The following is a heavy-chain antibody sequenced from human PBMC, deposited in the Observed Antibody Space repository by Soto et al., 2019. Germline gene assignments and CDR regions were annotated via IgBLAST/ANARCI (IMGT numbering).Heavy chain of an antibody. CDR3: ARGPPDSLAFWSGYPTWFDP. D-gene: IGHD3-3*01. J-gene: IGHJ5*02. CDR1: GYTFTSYD. V-gene: IGHV1-8*01. CDR2: MNPNSGNT. Sequence: ASVKVSCKASGYTFTSYDINWVRQATGQGLEGMGWMNPNSGNTGYAQKFQGRVTMTRNTSISTAYMELSSLRSEDTAVYYCARGPPDSLAFWSGYPTWFDPWGQGTLVTVSS.